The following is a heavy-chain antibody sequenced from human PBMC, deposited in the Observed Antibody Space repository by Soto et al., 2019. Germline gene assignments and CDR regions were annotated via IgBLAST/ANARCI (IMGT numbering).Heavy chain of an antibody. J-gene: IGHJ4*02. CDR1: GYTFTSYY. V-gene: IGHV1-46*01. CDR2: INPSGGST. D-gene: IGHD5-18*01. CDR3: ARYSYGYRGVYYFDY. Sequence: QVQLVQSGAEVKKPGASVKVSCKASGYTFTSYYMHWVRQAPGQGLEGMGIINPSGGSTSYAQKFQGRVTMTRDTSTSTVYMELSSLRSEDTAVYYCARYSYGYRGVYYFDYWGQGTLVTVSS.